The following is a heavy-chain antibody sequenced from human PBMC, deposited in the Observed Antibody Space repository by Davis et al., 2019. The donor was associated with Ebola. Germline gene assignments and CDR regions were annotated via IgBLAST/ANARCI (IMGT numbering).Heavy chain of an antibody. Sequence: ASVKVSCKASGYTFTGYYMHWVRQAPGQGLEWMGWINPNSGGTNYAQKFQGWVTMTRDTSISTAYMELSRLRSDDTAVYYCARGRGGEGLGYYYYGMDVWGQGTTVTVSS. CDR3: ARGRGGEGLGYYYYGMDV. D-gene: IGHD3-16*01. V-gene: IGHV1-2*04. CDR1: GYTFTGYY. J-gene: IGHJ6*02. CDR2: INPNSGGT.